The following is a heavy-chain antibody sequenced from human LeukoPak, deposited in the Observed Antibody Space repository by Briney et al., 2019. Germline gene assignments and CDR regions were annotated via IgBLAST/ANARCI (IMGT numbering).Heavy chain of an antibody. D-gene: IGHD2-8*02. CDR1: GFTFSSFV. CDR2: ISGSGVYK. J-gene: IGHJ4*02. Sequence: GGFLRLSCAASGFTFSSFVMSWVRQAPGKGLEWVSSISGSGVYKYYTDSVKGRFTISRDNSKNTLYVQMNSLRAEDTAVYYCAKVSCTGGTCSSFDYWGQGTLATVSS. V-gene: IGHV3-23*01. CDR3: AKVSCTGGTCSSFDY.